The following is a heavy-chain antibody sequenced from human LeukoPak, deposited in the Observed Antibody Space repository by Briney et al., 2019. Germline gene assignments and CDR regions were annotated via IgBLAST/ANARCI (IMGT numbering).Heavy chain of an antibody. CDR1: GFTLSSYA. V-gene: IGHV3-23*01. CDR3: AKDLFSFYDSSGYYPVNFDY. CDR2: ISGSGGST. Sequence: GGSLRLSCAASGFTLSSYAMSWVRQAPGKGLEWVSAISGSGGSTYYADSVKGRFTISRDNSKNTLYLQMNSLRAEDTAVYYCAKDLFSFYDSSGYYPVNFDYWGQGTLVTVSS. D-gene: IGHD3-22*01. J-gene: IGHJ4*02.